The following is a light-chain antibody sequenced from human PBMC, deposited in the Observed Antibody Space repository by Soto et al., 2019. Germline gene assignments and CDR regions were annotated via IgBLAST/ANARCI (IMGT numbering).Light chain of an antibody. J-gene: IGLJ1*01. CDR3: ATWDDRIYV. V-gene: IGLV1-47*01. CDR1: SSNIGSNY. Sequence: QSALTQPRSVSGSPGQSVTISCSGSSSNIGSNYVYWYQRLPGMAPKLLIYSNTQRPLGVPVRFSGSKSGTSASLAISGLQSEDEADYYCATWDDRIYVFGAGTKLTVL. CDR2: SNT.